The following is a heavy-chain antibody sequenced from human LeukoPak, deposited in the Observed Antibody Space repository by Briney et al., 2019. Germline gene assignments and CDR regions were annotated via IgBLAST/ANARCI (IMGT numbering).Heavy chain of an antibody. CDR3: ARGHEEWEVLQCAVHFDY. V-gene: IGHV4-34*01. Sequence: SETLSLTCAVYGGSFSGYYWTWIRQPPGKGLEWIGEINQSGSINYNPSLKSRVTILVDTSKNQFSLRLSSVTAADTAAYFCARGHEEWEVLQCAVHFDYWGQGSLVTVSS. CDR2: INQSGSI. CDR1: GGSFSGYY. D-gene: IGHD1-26*01. J-gene: IGHJ4*02.